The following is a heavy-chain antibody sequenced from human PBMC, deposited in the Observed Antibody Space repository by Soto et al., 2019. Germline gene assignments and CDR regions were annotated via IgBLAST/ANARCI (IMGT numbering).Heavy chain of an antibody. D-gene: IGHD2-15*01. V-gene: IGHV1-69*13. CDR2: IIPIFGTA. CDR3: ARHPGGRGYYYGMDV. CDR1: GYTFTSYA. Sequence: SVKVSCKASGYTFTSYAMHWVRQAPGQRLEWMGWIIPIFGTANYAQKFQGRVTITADESTSTAYMELSSLRSEDTAVYYCARHPGGRGYYYGMDVWGQGTTVTVSS. J-gene: IGHJ6*02.